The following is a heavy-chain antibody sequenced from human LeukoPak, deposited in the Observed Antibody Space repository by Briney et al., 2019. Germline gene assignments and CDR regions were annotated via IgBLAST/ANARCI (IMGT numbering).Heavy chain of an antibody. V-gene: IGHV1-18*01. J-gene: IGHJ5*02. Sequence: ASVKVSCKASGYTFNSYGISWVRQAPGQGLEWMGWISAYNGNTNYAQKLQGRVTMTTDTSTSTAYMELRSLRSDDTALYYCARDLTPVRRGSGSYYSWFDPWGQGTLVTVSS. CDR3: ARDLTPVRRGSGSYYSWFDP. CDR2: ISAYNGNT. D-gene: IGHD3-10*01. CDR1: GYTFNSYG.